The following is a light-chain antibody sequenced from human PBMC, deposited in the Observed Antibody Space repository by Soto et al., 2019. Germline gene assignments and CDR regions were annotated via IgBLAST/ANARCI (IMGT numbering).Light chain of an antibody. CDR2: GAS. CDR1: QGIRSD. Sequence: AIEMTQSPSSLSASVGDRVTITCRASQGIRSDLGWYQQKPGKAPTLLIYGASSLQTGVPSRFSGSGSGTDFTLTISSLQPEDFATYYCLQDYNYPLTFGGGTEVEIK. CDR3: LQDYNYPLT. V-gene: IGKV1-6*01. J-gene: IGKJ4*01.